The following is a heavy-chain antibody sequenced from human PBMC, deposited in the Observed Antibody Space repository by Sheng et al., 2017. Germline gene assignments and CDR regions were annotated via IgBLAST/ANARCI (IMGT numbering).Heavy chain of an antibody. D-gene: IGHD6-19*01. CDR3: AIWGTGAVAGTPWLSG. J-gene: IGHJ4*02. V-gene: IGHV3-30*03. CDR2: ISYDGSNK. CDR1: GFTFSSYG. Sequence: QVQLVESGGGVVQPGRSLRLSCAASGFTFSSYGMHWVRQAPGKGLEWVAVISYDGSNKYYADSVKGRFTISRDNSKNTLYLQMNSLRAEDTAVYYCAIWGTGAVAGTPWLSGWGQGTLVTVSS.